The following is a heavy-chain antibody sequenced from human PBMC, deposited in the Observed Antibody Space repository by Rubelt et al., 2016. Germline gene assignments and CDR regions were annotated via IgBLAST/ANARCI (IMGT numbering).Heavy chain of an antibody. CDR2: LYSGGAA. CDR1: GFTVSNSY. Sequence: EVQLVVSGGGLVRPGGSLRLSCAASGFTVSNSYIHWVRQAPGKGLEWVSVLYSGGAAYYAGSVKGRFTISRDSSKNTLYLQMGSLGAEDTAVYYCARGLQDEPGYYYFYMDVWGKGTTVTVSS. J-gene: IGHJ6*03. CDR3: ARGLQDEPGYYYFYMDV. D-gene: IGHD4-11*01. V-gene: IGHV3-66*01.